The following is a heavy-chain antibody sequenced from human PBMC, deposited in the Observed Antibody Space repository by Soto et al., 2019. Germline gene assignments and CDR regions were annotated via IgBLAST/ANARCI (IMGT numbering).Heavy chain of an antibody. CDR2: IYSGGDT. CDR1: GVTVGNYS. CDR3: ARNVPVTAFGY. J-gene: IGHJ4*02. D-gene: IGHD5-18*01. Sequence: EVRLVESGGGLVQPGGSLRLSCAASGVTVGNYSMSWVRQAPGKGLEWVSVIYSGGDTRYAASVKGRFTMSRDSTKNKVYLQRDSLRAEDTAVYFCARNVPVTAFGYWGQGSLVTVSS. V-gene: IGHV3-66*01.